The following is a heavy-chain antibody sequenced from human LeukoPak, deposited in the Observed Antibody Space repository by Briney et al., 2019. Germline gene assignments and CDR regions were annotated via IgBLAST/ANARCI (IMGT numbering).Heavy chain of an antibody. CDR3: AREGGGAAGLDY. Sequence: ASVKVSCKASGYTFTAYYIHWVRQAPGQGLEWMGWINPNSGDTNYAQNFQGRVTMTRDTSINTAYMELSSLRSDDTAVYYCAREGGGAAGLDYWGQGTLVTVSS. D-gene: IGHD6-13*01. CDR1: GYTFTAYY. V-gene: IGHV1-2*02. J-gene: IGHJ4*02. CDR2: INPNSGDT.